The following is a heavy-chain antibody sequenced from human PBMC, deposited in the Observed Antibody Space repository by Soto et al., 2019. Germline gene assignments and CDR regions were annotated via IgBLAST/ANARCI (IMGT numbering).Heavy chain of an antibody. D-gene: IGHD6-25*01. V-gene: IGHV4-59*01. CDR1: GFSLSSYY. CDR2: VYFSGNT. CDR3: GSVRPSGYVLS. Sequence: PLDTLSLTCTFSGFSLSSYYLSWIRQSPGKGLEWIGYVYFSGNTNYNPSLKSRVTISIDTSKNQFSLRLASVTAADTAFYFCGSVRPSGYVLSWGQGTLVTVSS. J-gene: IGHJ5*02.